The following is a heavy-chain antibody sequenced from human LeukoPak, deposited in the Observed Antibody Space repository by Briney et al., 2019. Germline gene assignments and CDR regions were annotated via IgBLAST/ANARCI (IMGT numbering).Heavy chain of an antibody. Sequence: PSETLSLTCTVSGGSISSGSYYWSWIRQPAGKGLEWIGRIYTSGSTNYNPSLKSRVTISVDTSKNQFSLKLSSVTAADTAVYYCAGRSSWYSYMDVWGKGTTVTVSS. J-gene: IGHJ6*03. CDR1: GGSISSGSYY. D-gene: IGHD6-13*01. CDR3: AGRSSWYSYMDV. V-gene: IGHV4-61*02. CDR2: IYTSGST.